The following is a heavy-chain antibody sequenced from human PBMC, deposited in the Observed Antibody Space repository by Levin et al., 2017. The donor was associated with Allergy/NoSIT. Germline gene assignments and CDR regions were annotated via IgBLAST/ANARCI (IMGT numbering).Heavy chain of an antibody. Sequence: SVKVSCKASGGTFSSYAISWVRQAPGQGLEWMGGIIPIFGTANYAQKFQGRVTITADESTSTAYMELSSLRSEDTAVYYCASRRRYFDWLLSGMDVWGQGTTVTVSS. CDR3: ASRRRYFDWLLSGMDV. CDR1: GGTFSSYA. CDR2: IIPIFGTA. D-gene: IGHD3-9*01. V-gene: IGHV1-69*13. J-gene: IGHJ6*02.